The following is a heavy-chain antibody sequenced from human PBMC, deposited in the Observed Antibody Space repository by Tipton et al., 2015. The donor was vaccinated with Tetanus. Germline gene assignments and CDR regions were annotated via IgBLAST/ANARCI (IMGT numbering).Heavy chain of an antibody. V-gene: IGHV4-39*01. Sequence: TLSLTCFVSGGSISTKTYYWGWIRQTPGKGLGWIASISHSATTFYNPSLKSRVTMSVDPSKNQFSVRLSSVTAADTGVYYCARHVGGYGSPPHDLWGQGTLVTVSS. CDR2: ISHSATT. D-gene: IGHD3-10*01. CDR3: ARHVGGYGSPPHDL. CDR1: GGSISTKTYY. J-gene: IGHJ5*02.